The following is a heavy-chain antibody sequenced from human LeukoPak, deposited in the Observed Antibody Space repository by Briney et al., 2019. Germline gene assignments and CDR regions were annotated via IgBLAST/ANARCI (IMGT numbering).Heavy chain of an antibody. D-gene: IGHD3-16*01. CDR3: ARHNRGGDWDY. J-gene: IGHJ4*02. V-gene: IGHV3-7*01. CDR1: GFTFSAYC. CDR2: IKQAGSEK. Sequence: GGSLRLSCAASGFTFSAYCMSWVRQAPGKGLEWVANIKQAGSEKDYVVSVKGRFTISRDNSKNSLYLQMNSLSVEDTAIYYCARHNRGGDWDYWGQGTLVTVSS.